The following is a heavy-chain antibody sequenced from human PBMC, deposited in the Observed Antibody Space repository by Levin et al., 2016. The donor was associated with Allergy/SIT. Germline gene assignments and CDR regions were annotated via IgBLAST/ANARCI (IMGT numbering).Heavy chain of an antibody. CDR2: ISPYNGNT. CDR1: GYSFTNYV. D-gene: IGHD2-15*01. V-gene: IGHV1-18*01. CDR3: ASRGSARNYAMDV. J-gene: IGHJ6*02. Sequence: ASVKVSCKTSGYSFTNYVINWVRQAPGQGLEWMGWISPYNGNTHYIEKFQGRVTMTTDTSASTVYMEVRSLRAEDTAIYYCASRGSARNYAMDVWGQGTTVTVSS.